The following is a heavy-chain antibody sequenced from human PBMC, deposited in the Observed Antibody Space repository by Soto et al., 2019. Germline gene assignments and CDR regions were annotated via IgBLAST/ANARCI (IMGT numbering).Heavy chain of an antibody. V-gene: IGHV1-2*04. J-gene: IGHJ6*03. Sequence: ASVKVSCKASGGTFSSYAISWVRQAPGQGLEWKGWINPNSGGTNYAQKFQGWVTMTRDTSISTAYMELSRLRSDDTAVYYCARSRNYYYYMDVWGKGTTVTVSS. CDR1: GGTFSSYA. CDR3: ARSRNYYYYMDV. CDR2: INPNSGGT.